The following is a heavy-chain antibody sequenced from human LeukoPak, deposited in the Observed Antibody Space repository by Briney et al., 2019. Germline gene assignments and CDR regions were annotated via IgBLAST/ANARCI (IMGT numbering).Heavy chain of an antibody. V-gene: IGHV4-39*07. CDR1: GGSISSSSYY. Sequence: SETLSLTCTVSGGSISSSSYYWGWIRQPPGKGLEWIGSIYYSGSTYYNPSLKSRVTISVDTSKNQFSLKLSFVTAADTAVYYCARASYSSSWYVGWFDPWGQGTLVTVSS. CDR2: IYYSGST. J-gene: IGHJ5*02. CDR3: ARASYSSSWYVGWFDP. D-gene: IGHD6-13*01.